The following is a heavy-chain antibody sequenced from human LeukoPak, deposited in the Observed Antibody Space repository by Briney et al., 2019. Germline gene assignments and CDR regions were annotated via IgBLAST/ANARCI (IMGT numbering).Heavy chain of an antibody. CDR3: AKDLKATMVRGVMNDY. Sequence: AGGSLRLSCAASGFTFSSYAMSWVRQAPGKGLEWVSAISGSGGSTYYADSVKGRFTISRDNSKNTLYLQMNSLRAEDTAVYYCAKDLKATMVRGVMNDYWGQGTLVTVSS. D-gene: IGHD3-10*01. CDR1: GFTFSSYA. CDR2: ISGSGGST. J-gene: IGHJ4*02. V-gene: IGHV3-23*01.